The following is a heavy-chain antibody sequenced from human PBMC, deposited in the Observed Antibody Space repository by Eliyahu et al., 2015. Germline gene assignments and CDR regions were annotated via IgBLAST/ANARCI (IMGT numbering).Heavy chain of an antibody. Sequence: QVQLVQSGAEVKKPGASVKVSCKASGYTFTSYYMHLVRQAPGQGLEWMGIINPSGGSTSYAQKFQGRVTMTRDTSTSTVYMELSSLRSEDTAVYYCARDYDYVWGLYGMDVWGQGTTVTVSS. CDR2: INPSGGST. CDR3: ARDYDYVWGLYGMDV. D-gene: IGHD3-16*01. V-gene: IGHV1-46*01. CDR1: GYTFTSYY. J-gene: IGHJ6*02.